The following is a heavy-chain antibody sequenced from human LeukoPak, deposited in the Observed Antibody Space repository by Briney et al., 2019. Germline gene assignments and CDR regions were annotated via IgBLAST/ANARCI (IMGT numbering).Heavy chain of an antibody. J-gene: IGHJ4*02. CDR1: GFTFSSFG. Sequence: PGGSLRLSCAASGFTFSSFGMNWIRQVPGKGLEWVASISGSGGRTNYADSVKGRFTISRDFFKYTLYLQMNSLRAEDTAVYYCAKDRDNSYNYYDSSGCLDYWGQGTLVTVSS. CDR3: AKDRDNSYNYYDSSGCLDY. V-gene: IGHV3-23*01. CDR2: ISGSGGRT. D-gene: IGHD3-22*01.